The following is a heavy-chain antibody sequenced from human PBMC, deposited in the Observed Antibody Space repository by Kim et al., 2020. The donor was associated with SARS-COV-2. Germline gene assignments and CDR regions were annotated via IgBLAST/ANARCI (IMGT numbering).Heavy chain of an antibody. CDR2: ISPGIGAT. CDR1: GYSFGDYY. V-gene: IGHV1-2*06. CDR3: ARDAHMGSAGVDP. D-gene: IGHD6-13*01. J-gene: IGHJ5*02. Sequence: ASVKVSCKASGYSFGDYYIHWVRQAPGQGLEWMGRISPGIGATYYAQKFQGRVIMTRDTSINTVYMKMSRLRYDDTAIYYCARDAHMGSAGVDPWGQGTLVTVSS.